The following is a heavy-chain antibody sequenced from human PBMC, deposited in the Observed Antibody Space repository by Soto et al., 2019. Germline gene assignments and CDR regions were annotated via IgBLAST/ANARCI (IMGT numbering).Heavy chain of an antibody. Sequence: SVNVSCKSSGGTFSSYSISWVRQAPGQGLECMGGIIPIFGTANYAQKFQGRVTITADESTSTAYMELSSLRSEDTAVYYCARDRGAYYYDSSGPRPENWFDPWGQGTLVTVSS. CDR3: ARDRGAYYYDSSGPRPENWFDP. V-gene: IGHV1-69*13. D-gene: IGHD3-22*01. J-gene: IGHJ5*02. CDR2: IIPIFGTA. CDR1: GGTFSSYS.